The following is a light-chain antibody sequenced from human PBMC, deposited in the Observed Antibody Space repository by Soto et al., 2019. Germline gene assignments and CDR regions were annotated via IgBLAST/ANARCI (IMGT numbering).Light chain of an antibody. Sequence: QSALTQPPSASGSPGQSVTISCTGTSSDIGTFSYISWYQQYPGKAPKLMIFGVSQRPSGVPDRFSGSKSANTASLTVSGLQDEDEAEYYCSSQAGSDSLMVFGGGTKVTVL. J-gene: IGLJ3*02. V-gene: IGLV2-8*01. CDR2: GVS. CDR3: SSQAGSDSLMV. CDR1: SSDIGTFSY.